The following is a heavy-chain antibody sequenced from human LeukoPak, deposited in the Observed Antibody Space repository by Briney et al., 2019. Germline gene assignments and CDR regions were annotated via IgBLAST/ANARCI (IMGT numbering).Heavy chain of an antibody. V-gene: IGHV3-7*01. Sequence: PGGSLRLSCAGSGLILNTHWMSWVRQAPGKGLEWVAHIKEDGSEKYYVDSVKGRFTISRDNAKNSLYLQMNSLRAEDTAVYYCAREFSLRPYYFDYWGQGTLVTVSS. CDR2: IKEDGSEK. CDR1: GLILNTHW. D-gene: IGHD3-16*01. J-gene: IGHJ4*02. CDR3: AREFSLRPYYFDY.